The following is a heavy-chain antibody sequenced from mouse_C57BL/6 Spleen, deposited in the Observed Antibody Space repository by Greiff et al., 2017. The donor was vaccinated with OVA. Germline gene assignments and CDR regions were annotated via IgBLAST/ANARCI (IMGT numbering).Heavy chain of an antibody. CDR1: GYTFTDYE. V-gene: IGHV1-15*01. D-gene: IGHD1-1*02. Sequence: QVHVKQSGAELVRPGASVTLSCKASGYTFTDYEMHWVKQTPVSGLEWIGAIDPENGGTAYNQKFKGKAILTADKSSSTAYMELRSLTSEDSAVYYCTISAVATEYYAMDYWGQGTSVTVSS. CDR3: TISAVATEYYAMDY. J-gene: IGHJ4*01. CDR2: IDPENGGT.